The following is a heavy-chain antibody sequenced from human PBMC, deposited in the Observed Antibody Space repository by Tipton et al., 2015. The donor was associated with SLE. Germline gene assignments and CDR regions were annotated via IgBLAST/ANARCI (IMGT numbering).Heavy chain of an antibody. CDR3: ARHGLGSYFDY. J-gene: IGHJ4*02. CDR2: IWYDGGNK. V-gene: IGHV3-33*01. Sequence: SLRLSCAASGFTFSYYGMHWVRQAPGKGLEWVAVIWYDGGNKYYADSVKGRFTISRDNSRNTLYLQMNSLRADDTAIYYCARHGLGSYFDYWGQGTLVTVSS. CDR1: GFTFSYYG. D-gene: IGHD3/OR15-3a*01.